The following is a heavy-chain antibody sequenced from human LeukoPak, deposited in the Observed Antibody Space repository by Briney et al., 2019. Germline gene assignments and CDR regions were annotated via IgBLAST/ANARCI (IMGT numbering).Heavy chain of an antibody. CDR1: GFTFDDYV. CDR2: ISRNSANI. V-gene: IGHV3-9*01. Sequence: PGRSLRLSCAASGFTFDDYVMHWVRQAPGRGLEWVSGISRNSANIGYADSVKGRFTISRDNAKNSLYLQMNRLRTEDTALYYCARDFCTGCNYYFYGMDVWGRGTTVTVSS. D-gene: IGHD2-2*01. CDR3: ARDFCTGCNYYFYGMDV. J-gene: IGHJ6*02.